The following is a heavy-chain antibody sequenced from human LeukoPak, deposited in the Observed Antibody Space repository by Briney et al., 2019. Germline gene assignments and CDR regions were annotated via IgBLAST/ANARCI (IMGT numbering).Heavy chain of an antibody. CDR2: IYYGGNT. CDR1: GDTISSNY. J-gene: IGHJ2*01. CDR3: ARGRYFSGGDCFWYSEP. V-gene: IGHV4-59*01. Sequence: SETLSLTCSVSGDTISSNYRSWVRQPPGKGLEWIAYIYYGGNTKYTPSLKSRVTISVDKSKNQLYLQLSTLTAADTAVYYCARGRYFSGGDCFWYSEPRGRGDLCTVSS. D-gene: IGHD2-21*02.